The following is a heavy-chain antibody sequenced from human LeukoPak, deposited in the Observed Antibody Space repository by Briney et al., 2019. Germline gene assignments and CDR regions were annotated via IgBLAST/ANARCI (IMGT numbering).Heavy chain of an antibody. CDR1: GGTFSSYA. D-gene: IGHD6-13*01. CDR2: IIPIFGTA. Sequence: GASVKVSCKASGGTFSSYAISWVRQAPGQGLEWMGGIIPIFGTANYAQKFQGRVTITTDESTSTAYMELSSLRSEDTAVYYCARAPRIAAAPSNNWFDPWGQGTLVTVSS. CDR3: ARAPRIAAAPSNNWFDP. J-gene: IGHJ5*02. V-gene: IGHV1-69*05.